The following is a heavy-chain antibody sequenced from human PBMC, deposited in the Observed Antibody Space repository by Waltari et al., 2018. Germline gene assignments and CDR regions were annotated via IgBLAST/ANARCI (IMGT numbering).Heavy chain of an antibody. V-gene: IGHV4-39*07. J-gene: IGHJ2*01. CDR1: GGSIRSGSSY. D-gene: IGHD3-10*01. CDR2: RSYSGGT. CDR3: ARRVYDSGSYLRYFEL. Sequence: QLQLQESGPELVKPSENLSLTCTVSGGSIRSGSSYWDWVRQSTGKGLEWVGSRSYSGGTCYNPSLKSRVTISVDMSKNQFSLNLIFVTAADTAVYYCARRVYDSGSYLRYFELWGRGTLVTVSS.